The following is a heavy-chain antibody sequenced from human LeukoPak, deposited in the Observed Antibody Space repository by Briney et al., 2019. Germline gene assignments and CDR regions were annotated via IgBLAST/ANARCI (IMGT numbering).Heavy chain of an antibody. CDR3: ARDPNDFWSGYYTHYYYGMDV. Sequence: GASVKVSCKASGYTFTSYYMHWVRQAPGQGLEWMGGIIPIFGTANYAQKFQGRVTITADESTSTAYTELSSLRSEDTAVYYCARDPNDFWSGYYTHYYYGMDVWGQGTTVTVSS. V-gene: IGHV1-69*13. CDR2: IIPIFGTA. D-gene: IGHD3-3*01. J-gene: IGHJ6*02. CDR1: GYTFTSYY.